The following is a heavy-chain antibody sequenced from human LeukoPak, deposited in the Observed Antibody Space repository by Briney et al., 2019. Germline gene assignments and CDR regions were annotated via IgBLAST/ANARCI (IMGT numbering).Heavy chain of an antibody. CDR2: IYYSGST. Sequence: PSETLSLTCTVSGGSINSGTYFWNWIRQHPGKGLEWIGYIYYSGSTSYNPSLKTRVIISVDTSKNQFSLKLSSVTAADTAVYYCASTYGGKGQIFQNWSDPWGQGTLVTVSS. CDR3: ASTYGGKGQIFQNWSDP. V-gene: IGHV4-31*03. D-gene: IGHD4-23*01. J-gene: IGHJ5*02. CDR1: GGSINSGTYF.